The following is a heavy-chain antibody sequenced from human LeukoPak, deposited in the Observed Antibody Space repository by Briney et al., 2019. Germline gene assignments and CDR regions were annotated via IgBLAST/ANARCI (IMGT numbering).Heavy chain of an antibody. V-gene: IGHV4-38-2*02. CDR3: ARGPFSAGYSYGPTYYFDY. CDR2: IYHSGST. D-gene: IGHD5-18*01. CDR1: GYSISSGYY. J-gene: IGHJ4*02. Sequence: SETLSLTCTVSGYSISSGYYWGWIRQPPGKGLEWIGSIYHSGSTYYNPSLKSRVTISVDTSKNQFSLKLSSVTAADTAVYYCARGPFSAGYSYGPTYYFDYWGQGTLVTVSS.